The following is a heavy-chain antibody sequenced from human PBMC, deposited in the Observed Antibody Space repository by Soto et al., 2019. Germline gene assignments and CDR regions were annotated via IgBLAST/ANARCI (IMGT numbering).Heavy chain of an antibody. CDR3: ARSANVLRYFDGSKVRFDP. CDR2: INAGNGNT. D-gene: IGHD3-9*01. V-gene: IGHV1-3*01. CDR1: GYTFTSYA. J-gene: IGHJ5*02. Sequence: GASVKVSCKASGYTFTSYAMHWVRQAPGQRLEWMGWINAGNGNTKYSQKFQGRVTITRDTSASTAYMELSSLRSEDTAVYYCARSANVLRYFDGSKVRFDPWGQGTLVTVSS.